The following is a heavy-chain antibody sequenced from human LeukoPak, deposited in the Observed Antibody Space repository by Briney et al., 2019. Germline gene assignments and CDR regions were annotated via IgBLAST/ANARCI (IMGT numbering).Heavy chain of an antibody. V-gene: IGHV3-30-3*01. D-gene: IGHD3-10*01. J-gene: IGHJ4*02. CDR3: ARDPPYGSGSWYFDC. CDR1: GFTFSSYA. CDR2: ISYDGSNK. Sequence: GRSLRLSCAASGFTFSSYAMHWVRQAPGKGLEWVAVISYDGSNKYYADSVKGRFTISRDNSKNTLYLQMNGLRAEDTAVYYCARDPPYGSGSWYFDCWGQGTLVTVSS.